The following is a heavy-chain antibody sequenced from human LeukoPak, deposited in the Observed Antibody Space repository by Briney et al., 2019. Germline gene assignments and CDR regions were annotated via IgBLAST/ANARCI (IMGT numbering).Heavy chain of an antibody. CDR1: GYSFTSYW. CDR3: ARAPYSSSWYRYYGMDV. Sequence: GESLKISCKGSGYSFTSYWIGWVRQMPGKGLEWMGIIYPGDSDTRYSPSFQGQVTISADKSISTAYLQWSSLKASDTAMYYCARAPYSSSWYRYYGMDVWGRGTTVTVSS. J-gene: IGHJ6*02. V-gene: IGHV5-51*01. D-gene: IGHD6-13*01. CDR2: IYPGDSDT.